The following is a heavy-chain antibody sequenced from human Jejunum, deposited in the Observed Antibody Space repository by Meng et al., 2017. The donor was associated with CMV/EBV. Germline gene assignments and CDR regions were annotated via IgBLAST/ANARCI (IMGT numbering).Heavy chain of an antibody. V-gene: IGHV3-74*03. Sequence: EASGFSFSSYWMYWVRQAPGKGLECVSRITHDGDTITYADSARGRFTISRDNAKNTLYLQMNSLRVEDTAVYYCTRVQFGVGNGYWGQGTLVTVSS. J-gene: IGHJ4*02. CDR3: TRVQFGVGNGY. CDR2: ITHDGDTI. CDR1: GFSFSSYW. D-gene: IGHD3-3*01.